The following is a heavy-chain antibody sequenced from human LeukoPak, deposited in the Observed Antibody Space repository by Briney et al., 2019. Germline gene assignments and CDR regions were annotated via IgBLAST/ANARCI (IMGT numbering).Heavy chain of an antibody. J-gene: IGHJ4*02. Sequence: PSETLSLTCAVYGGSFSGYYWSWIRQPPGKGLEWIGEINHSGSINYNPSLKSRVTISVDTSKNQFSLKLSSVTAADTAVYYCAREARSPIAARPIDYWGQGTLVTASS. CDR3: AREARSPIAARPIDY. CDR1: GGSFSGYY. D-gene: IGHD6-6*01. CDR2: INHSGSI. V-gene: IGHV4-34*01.